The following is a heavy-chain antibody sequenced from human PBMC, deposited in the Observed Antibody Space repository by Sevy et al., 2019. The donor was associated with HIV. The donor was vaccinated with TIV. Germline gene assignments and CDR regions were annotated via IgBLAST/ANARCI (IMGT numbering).Heavy chain of an antibody. V-gene: IGHV3-43*01. J-gene: IGHJ6*02. D-gene: IGHD3-3*01. Sequence: GGSLRLSCAASGFTFDDYTMHWVRQAPGKGLEWVSLISWDGGSTYYADSVKGRITISRDNSKNSLYLQMNSLRTEDTALYYCAKDSERGYDFWSGYPRYGMDVWGQGTTVTVSS. CDR1: GFTFDDYT. CDR2: ISWDGGST. CDR3: AKDSERGYDFWSGYPRYGMDV.